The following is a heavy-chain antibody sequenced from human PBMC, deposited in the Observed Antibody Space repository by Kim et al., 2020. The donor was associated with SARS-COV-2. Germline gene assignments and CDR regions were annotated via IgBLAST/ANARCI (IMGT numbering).Heavy chain of an antibody. CDR2: SRTI. Sequence: SRTIYHTDSVKGRFTISRDNAKNSLYLQMSSLRAEDTAVYYCASLNDYFDYWGQGTLVTVSS. V-gene: IGHV3-48*01. J-gene: IGHJ4*02. CDR3: ASLNDYFDY.